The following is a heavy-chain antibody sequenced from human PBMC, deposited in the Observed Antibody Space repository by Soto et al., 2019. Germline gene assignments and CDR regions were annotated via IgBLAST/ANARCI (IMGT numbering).Heavy chain of an antibody. J-gene: IGHJ6*03. CDR1: GGTFSSYT. D-gene: IGHD1-1*01. CDR3: AGEVAVDLRYLYYSYDIDD. Sequence: QVQLVQSGAEVQKPGSSVKVSCKASGGTFSSYTISWVRQAPGQGLEWMGRIIPILGIANYAQEFQVRVMSAVDTATDIADIDRSSPGTEDKDVYYCAGEVAVDLRYLYYSYDIDDWVKGTTLSACS. CDR2: IIPILGIA. V-gene: IGHV1-69*02.